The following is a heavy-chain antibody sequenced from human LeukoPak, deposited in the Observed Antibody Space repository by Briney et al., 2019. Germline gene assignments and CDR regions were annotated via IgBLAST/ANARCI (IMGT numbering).Heavy chain of an antibody. D-gene: IGHD2-15*01. CDR1: GYTFTSSW. Sequence: GEPLKISCQVSGYTFTSSWIGWLRQMPGKGLEWMGIIYPADSDTRYKPSFEGQVTISADKSISTAYLQWSSLKASDTAMYYCARRYCSGGTCYFDYWGQGTLVTVSS. J-gene: IGHJ4*02. CDR2: IYPADSDT. CDR3: ARRYCSGGTCYFDY. V-gene: IGHV5-51*01.